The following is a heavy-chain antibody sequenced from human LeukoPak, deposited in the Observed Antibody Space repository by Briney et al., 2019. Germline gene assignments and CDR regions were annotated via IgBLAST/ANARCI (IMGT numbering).Heavy chain of an antibody. CDR3: AKMRGYFDY. J-gene: IGHJ4*02. V-gene: IGHV3-23*01. CDR1: GLTFSSYG. Sequence: PGGSLRLSCEASGLTFSSYGMSWVRQAPGKGLQWVSAITGDGTTTYYADSVKGRFTISRDNSKNMLYLQMSSLRAEDTAVYYCAKMRGYFDYWGQGTLVPVSS. CDR2: ITGDGTTT.